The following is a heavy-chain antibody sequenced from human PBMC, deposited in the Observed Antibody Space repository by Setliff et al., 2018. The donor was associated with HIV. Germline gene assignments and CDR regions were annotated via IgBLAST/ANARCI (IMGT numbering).Heavy chain of an antibody. CDR3: ARGSSGWGMDFYYYYMDV. Sequence: GGSLRLSCADSGVTFSSNWMTWVRQAPGKGLKWVAFIRYDGDNQYYADSVRGRFTISRDNSKSTLYLRMNSLRAEDTAVYYCARGSSGWGMDFYYYYMDVWGKGTTVTVSS. V-gene: IGHV3-30*02. D-gene: IGHD6-19*01. CDR2: IRYDGDNQ. CDR1: GVTFSSNW. J-gene: IGHJ6*03.